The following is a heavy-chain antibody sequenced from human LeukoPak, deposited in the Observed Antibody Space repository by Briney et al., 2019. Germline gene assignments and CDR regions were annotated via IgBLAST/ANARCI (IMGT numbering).Heavy chain of an antibody. CDR3: ASELRTVGYYYMDV. CDR1: GYTFTSYD. CDR2: MNPNSGNT. J-gene: IGHJ6*03. V-gene: IGHV1-8*01. Sequence: GASVKVSCKASGYTFTSYDINWVRQATRQGLEWMGWMNPNSGNTGYAQKFQGRVTITADESTSTAYMELSSLRSEDTAVYYCASELRTVGYYYMDVWGKGTTVTVSS. D-gene: IGHD1-26*01.